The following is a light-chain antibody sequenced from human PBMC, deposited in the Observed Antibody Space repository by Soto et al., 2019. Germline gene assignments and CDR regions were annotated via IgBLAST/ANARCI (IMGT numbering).Light chain of an antibody. J-gene: IGLJ2*01. V-gene: IGLV2-14*01. CDR3: SSYTSDTSVV. CDR1: SSDVGGYNF. CDR2: DVS. Sequence: QSALTRPASVSGSPGQSITISCTGTSSDVGGYNFVSWYQQHPGKAPKLMIYDVSNRPSGVSNRFAGSKSGNTASLTISGLQAEDDADYYCSSYTSDTSVVFGEGTKLTVL.